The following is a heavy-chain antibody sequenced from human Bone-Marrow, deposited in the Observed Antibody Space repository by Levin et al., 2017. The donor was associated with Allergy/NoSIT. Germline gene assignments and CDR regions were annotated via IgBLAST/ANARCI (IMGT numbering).Heavy chain of an antibody. CDR1: GFTFSNSA. V-gene: IGHV3-73*01. Sequence: GGSLRLSCAASGFTFSNSAINWVRQASGKGLEWVGHIRSKAKNHATTYAESVKGRFTISRDDSKNTAYLQLNSLKTEDTAVYYCAKDYNYGVDVWGPGTTVSVSS. CDR3: AKDYNYGVDV. J-gene: IGHJ6*02. CDR2: IRSKAKNHAT.